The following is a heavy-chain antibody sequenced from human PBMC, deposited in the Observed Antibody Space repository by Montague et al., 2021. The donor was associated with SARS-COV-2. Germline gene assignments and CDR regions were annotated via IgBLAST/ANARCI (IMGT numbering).Heavy chain of an antibody. V-gene: IGHV4-39*01. D-gene: IGHD5-12*01. CDR3: ARRAHHGGSSGYATGFTWFDP. Sequence: SETLSLTCTVSGDSISNFLYYWGWLRQPPGKGLEWIGSIYYRGSTYYRPSLKSRLTISVDTSKNQFSLRLSSVTAADTAVYYCARRAHHGGSSGYATGFTWFDPWGQGTQVIVSS. J-gene: IGHJ5*02. CDR1: GDSISNFLYY. CDR2: IYYRGST.